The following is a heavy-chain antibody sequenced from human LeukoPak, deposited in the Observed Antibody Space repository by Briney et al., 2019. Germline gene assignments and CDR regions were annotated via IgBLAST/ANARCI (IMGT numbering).Heavy chain of an antibody. J-gene: IGHJ4*02. CDR3: ARRVKLSSGTHQLDY. V-gene: IGHV5-51*01. CDR2: IYPSDSDT. CDR1: GYSFPSYW. Sequence: GESLKISCKASGYSFPSYWIGLVRQVPGKGLEWMGIIYPSDSDTRYSPSFQGQVTISADKSISTAYLQWSSLKASDTAIYYCARRVKLSSGTHQLDYWGQGTLVTVSS. D-gene: IGHD3-10*01.